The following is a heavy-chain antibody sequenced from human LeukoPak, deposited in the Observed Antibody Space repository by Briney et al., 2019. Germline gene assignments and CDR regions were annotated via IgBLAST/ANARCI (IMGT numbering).Heavy chain of an antibody. CDR3: ARQQWGRNFDY. D-gene: IGHD6-19*01. CDR2: IYTSGTT. Sequence: ASETLSLTCTVSGGSISSYYWSWIRQPAGKGLEWIGRIYTSGTTNYKPSLKSRVTMSVDTSKNQFSLKLSSETAADTAAYYCARQQWGRNFDYWGQGTLATVSS. V-gene: IGHV4-4*07. CDR1: GGSISSYY. J-gene: IGHJ4*02.